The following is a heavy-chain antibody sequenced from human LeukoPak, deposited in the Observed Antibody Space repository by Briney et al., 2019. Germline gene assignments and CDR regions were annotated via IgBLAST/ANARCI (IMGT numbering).Heavy chain of an antibody. CDR2: ISAYNGNA. CDR3: ARLNSYCSTYYYYYMDV. CDR1: GYTFTSYG. D-gene: IGHD5-18*01. J-gene: IGHJ6*03. V-gene: IGHV1-18*01. Sequence: GASVKVSCKASGYTFTSYGISWVRQAPGQGLEWMGWISAYNGNANYAQKLQGRVTMTTDTSTSTAYMELRSLRSDDTAVYYCARLNSYCSTYYYYYMDVWGKGTTVTVSS.